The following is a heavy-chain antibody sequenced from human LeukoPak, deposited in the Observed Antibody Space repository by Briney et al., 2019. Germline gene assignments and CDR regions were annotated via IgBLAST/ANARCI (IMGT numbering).Heavy chain of an antibody. CDR1: GGSISGYY. CDR3: ARLTMVRGVSVRFDP. J-gene: IGHJ5*02. V-gene: IGHV4-59*01. D-gene: IGHD3-10*01. CDR2: IYYSGST. Sequence: SETLSLTCSVSGGSISGYYWNWIRRPPGEGLEWIGYIYYSGSTTYNPSLKSRVTISVDTSKNQFSLKLSSVTAADTAVYYCARLTMVRGVSVRFDPWGQGTLVTVSS.